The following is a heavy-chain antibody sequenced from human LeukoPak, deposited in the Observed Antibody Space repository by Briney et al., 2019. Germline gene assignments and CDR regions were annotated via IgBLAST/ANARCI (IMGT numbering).Heavy chain of an antibody. J-gene: IGHJ5*02. CDR1: GGSISSYY. Sequence: SETLSLTCTVSGGSISSYYWSWIRQPPGKGLEWIGYIYYSGSTNHNPSLKSRVTISVDTSKNQFSLKLSSVTAADTAVYYCARAGGREYSGSYPNWFDPWGQGTLVTVSS. CDR2: IYYSGST. V-gene: IGHV4-59*01. CDR3: ARAGGREYSGSYPNWFDP. D-gene: IGHD1-26*01.